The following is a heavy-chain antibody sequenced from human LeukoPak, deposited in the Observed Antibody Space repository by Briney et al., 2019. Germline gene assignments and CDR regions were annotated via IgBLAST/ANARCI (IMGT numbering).Heavy chain of an antibody. D-gene: IGHD3-10*01. CDR1: GGSISSYY. Sequence: SETLSLTCTVSGGSISSYYWSWIRQPAGKALEWIGRINSSGSTNYNPSLKSRVTMSVDTSKNQLSLRLSSVTAADTAVYYCARSGAFDIWGQGTMVTVSS. CDR3: ARSGAFDI. V-gene: IGHV4-4*07. CDR2: INSSGST. J-gene: IGHJ3*02.